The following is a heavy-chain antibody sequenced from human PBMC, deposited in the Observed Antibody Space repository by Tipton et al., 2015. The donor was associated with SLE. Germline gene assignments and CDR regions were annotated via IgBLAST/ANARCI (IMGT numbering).Heavy chain of an antibody. D-gene: IGHD2-21*02. J-gene: IGHJ3*01. CDR2: ISSSSSYI. CDR3: ARYGDQGDAFDL. V-gene: IGHV3-21*03. CDR1: GFTFSTYS. Sequence: GSLRLSCAASGFTFSTYSMNWVRQAPGKGLQWVSSISSSSSYIYYADSLKGRFTISRDNAKNSLYLQMDSLRAEDTAVYYCARYGDQGDAFDLWGQGTMVTVSS.